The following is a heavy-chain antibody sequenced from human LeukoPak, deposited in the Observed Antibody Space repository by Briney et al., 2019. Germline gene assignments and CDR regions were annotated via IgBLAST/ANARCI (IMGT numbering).Heavy chain of an antibody. J-gene: IGHJ5*02. CDR2: ITSDGSST. D-gene: IGHD3-22*01. CDR1: GFTFSTYW. Sequence: GGSLRLSCAASGFTFSTYWMHWVRQAPGKGLVWVSRITSDGSSTSYADSVKGRFTISRDNAKSTLYLQMNSLRAEDTAVYYCARMIARDWFDPWGQGTLVTVSS. CDR3: ARMIARDWFDP. V-gene: IGHV3-74*01.